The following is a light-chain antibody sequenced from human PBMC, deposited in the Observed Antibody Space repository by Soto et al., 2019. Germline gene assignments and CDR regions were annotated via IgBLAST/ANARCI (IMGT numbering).Light chain of an antibody. J-gene: IGLJ1*01. V-gene: IGLV2-23*01. CDR1: SSDIGGHNL. CDR2: EGT. Sequence: QSALTQPASVSGSPGQSITISCTGSSSDIGGHNLVSWYQQIPGKAPKLIIYEGTKRPPGIPYRFSGSKSGNTASLASSGLQTEDEADYYCCSHAGGYTFVFGTGTKVTVL. CDR3: CSHAGGYTFV.